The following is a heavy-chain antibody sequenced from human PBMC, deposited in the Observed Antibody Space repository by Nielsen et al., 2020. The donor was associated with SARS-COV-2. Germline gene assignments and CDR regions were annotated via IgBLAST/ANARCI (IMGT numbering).Heavy chain of an antibody. D-gene: IGHD5-18*01. CDR1: GYSFSSYL. Sequence: ESLQIFCKGFGYSFSSYLDGRVRQIPGKGLEWMGIIYPGDSDTRYSPSFPGQVTISADKSISTAYLQWSSLKASDTAMYYCARQGQLWLKVDYFDYWGQGTLVTVSS. CDR2: IYPGDSDT. V-gene: IGHV5-51*01. J-gene: IGHJ4*02. CDR3: ARQGQLWLKVDYFDY.